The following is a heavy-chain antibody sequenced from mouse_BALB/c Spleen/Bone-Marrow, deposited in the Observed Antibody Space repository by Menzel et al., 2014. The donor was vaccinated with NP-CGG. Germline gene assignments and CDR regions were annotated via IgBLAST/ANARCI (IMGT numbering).Heavy chain of an antibody. CDR3: SRLYYYGNFAY. D-gene: IGHD1-1*01. CDR1: GFDFXRYW. V-gene: IGHV4-1*02. Sequence: VQLKESGGGLVQPGGSLKLSCAASGFDFXRYWMSWVRQAPGKGLEWIGEINPDSSTINYTPSLKDKFIISRDNAKNTLYLQMSKVRSEDTALYYCSRLYYYGNFAYWGQGTLVTVSA. J-gene: IGHJ3*01. CDR2: INPDSSTI.